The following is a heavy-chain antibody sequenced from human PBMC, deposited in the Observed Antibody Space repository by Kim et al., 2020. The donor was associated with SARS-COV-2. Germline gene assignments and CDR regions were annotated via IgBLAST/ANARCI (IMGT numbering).Heavy chain of an antibody. Sequence: SETLSLTCTVSGGSISSNSYYWGWIRQPPGQGLEWNGSIYYSGSTYYNPTLKSRVTISADTSKNQFSLRLSSVTAADTALYYCASRSIFGVVDYWGQGTL. CDR2: IYYSGST. J-gene: IGHJ4*02. D-gene: IGHD3-3*01. CDR3: ASRSIFGVVDY. CDR1: GGSISSNSYY. V-gene: IGHV4-39*01.